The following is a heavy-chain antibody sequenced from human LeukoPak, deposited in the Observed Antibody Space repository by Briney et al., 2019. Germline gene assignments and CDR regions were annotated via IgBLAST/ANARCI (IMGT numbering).Heavy chain of an antibody. Sequence: GASVKVSCKASGYTFTSYYMHWVRQAPGQGLEWMGIINPSGGSTSYAQKFQGRVTMTRDTSTSTVYMELSSLRSEDTAVYYCARSRPLIAVAGKAPGALRGNFDYWGQGTLVTVSS. CDR1: GYTFTSYY. V-gene: IGHV1-46*01. CDR2: INPSGGST. CDR3: ARSRPLIAVAGKAPGALRGNFDY. D-gene: IGHD6-19*01. J-gene: IGHJ4*02.